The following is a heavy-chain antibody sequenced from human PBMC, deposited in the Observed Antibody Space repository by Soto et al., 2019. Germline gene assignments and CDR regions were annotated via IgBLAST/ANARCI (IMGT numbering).Heavy chain of an antibody. CDR3: ARDRGSGDAFDI. CDR2: INPNSGGT. J-gene: IGHJ3*02. D-gene: IGHD3-10*01. V-gene: IGHV1-2*04. CDR1: GYTFTGYY. Sequence: ASVKVSCKASGYTFTGYYMHWVRQAPGQGLEWMGWINPNSGGTNYAQKFQGWVTMNRDTSISTAYMELSRLRSDDTALYYCARDRGSGDAFDIWGQGTMVTVSS.